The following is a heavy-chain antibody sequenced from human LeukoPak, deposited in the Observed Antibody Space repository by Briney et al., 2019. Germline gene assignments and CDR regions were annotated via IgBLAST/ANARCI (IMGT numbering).Heavy chain of an antibody. D-gene: IGHD6-19*01. V-gene: IGHV3-33*01. CDR1: GFTFSSYG. CDR3: ASGARISGWQFDY. Sequence: GGSLRLSCAASGFTFSSYGMHWVRQAPGKGLEWVAVIWYDGSNIHYADSVKGRFTISRDNSKNTLYLQMNSLRVEDTAVYYCASGARISGWQFDYWGQGTLVTVSS. J-gene: IGHJ4*02. CDR2: IWYDGSNI.